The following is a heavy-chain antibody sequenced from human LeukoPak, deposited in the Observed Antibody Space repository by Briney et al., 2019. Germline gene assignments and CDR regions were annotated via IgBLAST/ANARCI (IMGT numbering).Heavy chain of an antibody. V-gene: IGHV4-59*08. CDR3: ARRDGSGYYST. Sequence: SETLSLTCTVSGGSISSYYWSWIRQPPGEGLEWIGYIYSSGSTNYNPSLKSRVAISVDTSKNQFSLKLSSVTAADTAVYYCARRDGSGYYSTWGQGTLVTASS. CDR2: IYSSGST. D-gene: IGHD3-22*01. CDR1: GGSISSYY. J-gene: IGHJ4*02.